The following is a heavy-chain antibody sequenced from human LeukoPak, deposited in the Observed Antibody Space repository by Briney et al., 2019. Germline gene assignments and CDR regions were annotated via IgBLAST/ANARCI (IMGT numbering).Heavy chain of an antibody. CDR3: ARDPIGSRWPYYFDY. D-gene: IGHD6-13*01. CDR1: GYTFTTYA. Sequence: ASVKVSCKASGYTFTTYAMHWVRQAPGQRFEWMGWINAGNGNTKYSQKFQARVTITRDTSASTAYMELSSLRSEDTAVYYCARDPIGSRWPYYFDYWGQGTLVTVSS. V-gene: IGHV1-3*01. J-gene: IGHJ4*02. CDR2: INAGNGNT.